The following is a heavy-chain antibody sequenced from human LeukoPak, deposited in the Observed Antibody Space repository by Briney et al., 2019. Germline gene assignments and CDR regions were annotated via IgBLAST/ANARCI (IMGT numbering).Heavy chain of an antibody. CDR3: ANDVGAPYFFDY. V-gene: IGHV3-23*01. CDR1: GFTFTSYA. Sequence: GGSLRLSCAASGFTFTSYAMSWVRQAPGEGLEWVSAISGSGGSTYYADSVKGRFTISRDNSKNTLYLQMNSLRAEDTAVYYCANDVGAPYFFDYRGQGTLVTVSS. CDR2: ISGSGGST. D-gene: IGHD1-26*01. J-gene: IGHJ4*02.